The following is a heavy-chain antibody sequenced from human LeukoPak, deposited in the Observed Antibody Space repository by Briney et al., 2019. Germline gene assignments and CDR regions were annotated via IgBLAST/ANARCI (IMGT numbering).Heavy chain of an antibody. Sequence: ASVKVSCKASGYTFTGYYIHWVRQAPGQGLEWMGWINPNSGGTNYAQKFQGRVTMTRDTSISTAYMELSSLRSDDTAVYYCARDQEGIAVPGTKGRAFDPWGQGTLVTVPS. J-gene: IGHJ5*02. V-gene: IGHV1-2*02. CDR1: GYTFTGYY. CDR3: ARDQEGIAVPGTKGRAFDP. D-gene: IGHD6-19*01. CDR2: INPNSGGT.